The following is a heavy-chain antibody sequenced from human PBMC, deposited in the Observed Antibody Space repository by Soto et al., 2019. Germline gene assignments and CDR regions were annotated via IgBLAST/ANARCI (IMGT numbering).Heavy chain of an antibody. D-gene: IGHD2-8*01. CDR1: GYAFTTYG. Sequence: QVHLVQSGAEVKKPGASVKVSCKGSGYAFTTYGITWVRQAPGQGLEWMGWISAHNGNTNYAQKLQGRVTVTIDTSWISAYMELRSLMSEDTAVYYCARGMYGDYWGQGALVTVSS. CDR3: ARGMYGDY. J-gene: IGHJ4*02. CDR2: ISAHNGNT. V-gene: IGHV1-18*01.